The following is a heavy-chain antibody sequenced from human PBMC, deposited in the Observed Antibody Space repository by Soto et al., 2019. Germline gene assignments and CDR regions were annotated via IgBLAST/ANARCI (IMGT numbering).Heavy chain of an antibody. Sequence: GESLKISCKGSGYSFTSYWTGWVRQMPGKGLEWMGIIYPGDPDTRYSPSFQGQVTISADKSISTAYLQWSSLKASDTAMYYCARSEVVTPWYYYYGMDVWGQGTTVTVSS. D-gene: IGHD2-15*01. J-gene: IGHJ6*02. CDR3: ARSEVVTPWYYYYGMDV. V-gene: IGHV5-51*01. CDR1: GYSFTSYW. CDR2: IYPGDPDT.